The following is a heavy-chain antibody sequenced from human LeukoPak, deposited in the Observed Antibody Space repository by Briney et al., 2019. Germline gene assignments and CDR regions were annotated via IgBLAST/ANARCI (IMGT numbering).Heavy chain of an antibody. V-gene: IGHV4-30-2*01. CDR1: GGSISSGGYS. Sequence: PSQTLSLTCAVSGGSISSGGYSWSWIRQPPGKGLEWIGYIYHSGSTYYNPSLKSRVTISVDRSKNQFSLKLSSVTAADTAVYYCARVPPQWGSFDYWGQGTLVTVSP. CDR2: IYHSGST. CDR3: ARVPPQWGSFDY. J-gene: IGHJ4*02. D-gene: IGHD1-26*01.